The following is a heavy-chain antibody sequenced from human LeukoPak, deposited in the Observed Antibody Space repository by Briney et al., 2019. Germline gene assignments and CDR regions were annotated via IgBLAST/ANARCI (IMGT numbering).Heavy chain of an antibody. CDR3: ARVKAYDPGDY. CDR1: GYTFTGYY. J-gene: IGHJ4*02. D-gene: IGHD3-10*01. Sequence: RASVKVSCKASGYTFTGYYMHWVRQAPGQGLEWMGWINPNSGGTNYAQKFQGRVTMTRDTSISTAYMELSSLRSEDTAVYYCARVKAYDPGDYWGQGTLVTVSS. V-gene: IGHV1-2*02. CDR2: INPNSGGT.